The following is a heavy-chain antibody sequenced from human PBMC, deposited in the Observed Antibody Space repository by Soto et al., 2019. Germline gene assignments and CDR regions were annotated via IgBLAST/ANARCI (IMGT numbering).Heavy chain of an antibody. Sequence: QVQLVESGGGVVQPGSSLRLSCAASGFTFSSYAMHWVRQAPGKGLEWVAVISYDGSNKYYADSVKGRFTISRDNSKDTLYLQMNSLRAEDTAVYYWARDDQLALDYWGQGTLVTVSS. CDR1: GFTFSSYA. CDR3: ARDDQLALDY. CDR2: ISYDGSNK. J-gene: IGHJ4*02. V-gene: IGHV3-30-3*01. D-gene: IGHD2-2*01.